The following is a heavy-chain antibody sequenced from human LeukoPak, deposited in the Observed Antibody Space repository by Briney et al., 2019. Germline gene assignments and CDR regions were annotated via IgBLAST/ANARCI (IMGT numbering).Heavy chain of an antibody. J-gene: IGHJ4*02. CDR2: ISSSSSYI. CDR3: ARDSSGYYLAEYYFDY. D-gene: IGHD3-22*01. V-gene: IGHV3-21*01. Sequence: PGGSLRLSCAASGFTFSGYSMNWVRLAPGKGLEWVSSISSSSSYIYYADSVRGRFTISRDNAKNSLYLQMNSLRAEDTAVYYCARDSSGYYLAEYYFDYWGQGTLVTVSS. CDR1: GFTFSGYS.